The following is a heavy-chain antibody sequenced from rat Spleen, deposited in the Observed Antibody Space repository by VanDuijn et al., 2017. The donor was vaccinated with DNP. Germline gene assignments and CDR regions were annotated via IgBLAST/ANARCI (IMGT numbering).Heavy chain of an antibody. V-gene: IGHV5-25*01. CDR3: IQRTTYG. CDR2: ITTSGGNT. CDR1: GFTFSSYW. D-gene: IGHD1-11*01. J-gene: IGHJ2*01. Sequence: EVQLVETGGGLVQPGRSLKLSCVASGFTFSSYWMFWVRQAPTKGLEWVASITTSGGNTYYRDSVKGRFTISRDNAKSTLYLQMDSLRSEDTATYYCIQRTTYGWGQGVMVTVSS.